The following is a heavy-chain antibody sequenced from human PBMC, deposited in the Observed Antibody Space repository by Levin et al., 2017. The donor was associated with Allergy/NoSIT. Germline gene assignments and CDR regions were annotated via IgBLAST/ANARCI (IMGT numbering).Heavy chain of an antibody. V-gene: IGHV3-64D*06. CDR1: GFTFSNYA. J-gene: IGHJ3*02. D-gene: IGHD4/OR15-4a*01. Sequence: GESLKISCSASGFTFSNYAMHWVRQAPGKGLEYVSAISTDGIRTNYADSVKGRFTVSRDNSKNMLYLQVSSLTTEDTAVYYCVKDWCDLRACPDAFEIWGQGTMVTVS. CDR2: ISTDGIRT. CDR3: VKDWCDLRACPDAFEI.